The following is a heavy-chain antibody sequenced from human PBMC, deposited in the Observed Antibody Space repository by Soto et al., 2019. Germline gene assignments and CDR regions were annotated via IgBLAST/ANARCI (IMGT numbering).Heavy chain of an antibody. D-gene: IGHD2-2*01. Sequence: QVQLVESGGGVVQPGRSLRLSCAASGFTFSSYGMHWVRQAPGKGLEWVAVISYDGSNKYYAYSVKGRFTISRDNSKNTLYLQMSSLRAEDTAVYYCAKDVVVPAAIGGYYYYGMDVWGQGTTVTVSS. CDR1: GFTFSSYG. J-gene: IGHJ6*02. V-gene: IGHV3-30*18. CDR2: ISYDGSNK. CDR3: AKDVVVPAAIGGYYYYGMDV.